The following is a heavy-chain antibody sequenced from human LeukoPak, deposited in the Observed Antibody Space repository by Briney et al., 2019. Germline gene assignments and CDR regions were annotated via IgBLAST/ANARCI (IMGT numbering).Heavy chain of an antibody. CDR3: ARSKLGKDWFDP. D-gene: IGHD7-27*01. V-gene: IGHV4-39*07. CDR2: IYYSGST. J-gene: IGHJ5*02. CDR1: GGSISSSSYY. Sequence: SETLSLTCTVSGGSISSSSYYWGWIRQPPGKGLEWIGSIYYSGSTYYNPSLKSRVTISVDTSKNQFSLKLSSVTAADTAVYYCARSKLGKDWFDPWGQGTLVTVSS.